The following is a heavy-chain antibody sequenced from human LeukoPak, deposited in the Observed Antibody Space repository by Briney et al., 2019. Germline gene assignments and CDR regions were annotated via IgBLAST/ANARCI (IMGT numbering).Heavy chain of an antibody. CDR2: ISSSSSYI. J-gene: IGHJ6*03. CDR3: ARAIRSVGCSGGSCYSGNMDV. V-gene: IGHV3-21*01. D-gene: IGHD2-15*01. CDR1: GFTFSSYS. Sequence: PGGSLRLTCAASGFTFSSYSMNWVRQAPGKGLEWVSSISSSSSYIYYADSVKGRFTISRDNAKNSLYLQMNSLRAEDTAVYYCARAIRSVGCSGGSCYSGNMDVWGKGTTVTVSS.